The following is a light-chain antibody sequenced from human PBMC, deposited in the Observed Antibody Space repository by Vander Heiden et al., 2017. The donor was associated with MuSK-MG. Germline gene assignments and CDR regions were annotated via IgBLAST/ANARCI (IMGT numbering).Light chain of an antibody. CDR3: QQDSSYPHT. CDR1: QGISRW. Sequence: DIQMTQSPSSLSASVGDRVTITCRASQGISRWLAWYQQKPGTAPKSLIYAAASLESGVPSRISGSGSGTEFTLTISSLQPEDFATYYCQQDSSYPHTFGGGTKVEIK. J-gene: IGKJ4*01. CDR2: AAA. V-gene: IGKV1D-16*01.